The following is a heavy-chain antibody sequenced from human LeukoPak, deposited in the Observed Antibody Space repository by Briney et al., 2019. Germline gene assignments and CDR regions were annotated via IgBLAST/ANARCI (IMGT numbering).Heavy chain of an antibody. J-gene: IGHJ6*03. CDR2: ISSSGSTI. CDR3: AREPYDFWSAASVPGSYYMDV. CDR1: GFPYSDYY. D-gene: IGHD3-3*01. V-gene: IGHV3-11*04. Sequence: PGGSLRLSCAASGFPYSDYYMSWIRQAPGKGLEGVSYISSSGSTIYYADSVKGRFTISRDNAKNSLYLQMNSLRAEDTAVYYCAREPYDFWSAASVPGSYYMDVWGKGTTVTVSS.